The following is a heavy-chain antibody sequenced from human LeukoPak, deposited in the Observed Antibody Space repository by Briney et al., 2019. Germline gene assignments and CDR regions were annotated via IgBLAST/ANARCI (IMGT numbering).Heavy chain of an antibody. CDR1: GGSFSGYY. J-gene: IGHJ6*02. CDR3: ARGFRIAARYYYYYYGMDV. Sequence: SETLSLTCAVYGGSFSGYYWSWIRQPPGKGLEWIGEINHSGSTNYNPSLKSRVTISVDTSKNQFSLKLSSATAADTAVYYCARGFRIAARYYYYYYGMDVWGQGTTVTVSS. D-gene: IGHD6-6*01. V-gene: IGHV4-34*01. CDR2: INHSGST.